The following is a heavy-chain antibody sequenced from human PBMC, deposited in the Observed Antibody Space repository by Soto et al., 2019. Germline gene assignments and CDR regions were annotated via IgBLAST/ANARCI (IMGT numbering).Heavy chain of an antibody. CDR2: IYPGDSDT. Sequence: PGESLKISCKGSGYSFTSYWIGWVRQMPGKGLEWMGIIYPGDSDTRYSPSFQGQVTISADKSISTAYLQWSSLKASDTAMYYCATLFWSGYYTPYYFDYWGQGTLVTVSS. V-gene: IGHV5-51*01. CDR1: GYSFTSYW. D-gene: IGHD3-3*01. CDR3: ATLFWSGYYTPYYFDY. J-gene: IGHJ4*02.